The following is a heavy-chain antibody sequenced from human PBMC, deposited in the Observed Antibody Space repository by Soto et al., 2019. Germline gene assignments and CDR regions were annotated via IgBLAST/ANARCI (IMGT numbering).Heavy chain of an antibody. V-gene: IGHV1-2*02. Sequence: QVRLLQSGAEVQKSGASVRVSCKASGYTFTAYYIHWVRQAPGQGLEWMGWINPDTGGTDYAQKYRSGVTRRGATSITTAYMELTSLKNDDTAGYYCARAAGRDGSGGYRGGYDAWGQGHLVTVSS. D-gene: IGHD6-19*01. CDR2: INPDTGGT. CDR1: GYTFTAYY. CDR3: ARAAGRDGSGGYRGGYDA. J-gene: IGHJ4*02.